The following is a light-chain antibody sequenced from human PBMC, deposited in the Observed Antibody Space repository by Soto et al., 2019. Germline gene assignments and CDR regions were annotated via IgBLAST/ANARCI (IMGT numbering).Light chain of an antibody. V-gene: IGKV3-20*01. J-gene: IGKJ2*01. CDR3: QHYGDSEYT. Sequence: IVLTQSPGTLSLSPGERATLSCRASQSVSSSYLAWYQQKPGQAPRLLISGASSRATGIPDRFSGSGSGADVTLTISRLGPEDFAVYYCQHYGDSEYTFGQGTKLEIK. CDR2: GAS. CDR1: QSVSSSY.